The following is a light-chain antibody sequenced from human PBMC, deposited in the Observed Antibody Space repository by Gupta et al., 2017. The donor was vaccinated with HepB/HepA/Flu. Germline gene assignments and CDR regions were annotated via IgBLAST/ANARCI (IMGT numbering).Light chain of an antibody. CDR2: SHN. CDR3: AAWDDSRSALV. V-gene: IGLV1-44*01. Sequence: SVVTQPPSASGTPGQRVTISCSGSSSNIGSNSVNWYQKFPGTAPKLLIYSHNQRPSGVPDRFSGSKSGTSASLAISGLQAEDEADYYCAAWDDSRSALVFGGGTKLTVL. J-gene: IGLJ3*02. CDR1: SSNIGSNS.